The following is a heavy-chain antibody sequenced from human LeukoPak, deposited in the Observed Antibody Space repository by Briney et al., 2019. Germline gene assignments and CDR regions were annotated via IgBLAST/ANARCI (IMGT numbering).Heavy chain of an antibody. Sequence: GGSLRLSCAASGFTFSSCAMSWVRQAPGKGLEWVSAISEGGDRTFYADSVKGRSTISRDNSKNRLYLQMNSLKTGDTAVYYCAEGGSWLEYCGQGTLVTVSS. CDR2: ISEGGDRT. CDR1: GFTFSSCA. CDR3: AEGGSWLEY. J-gene: IGHJ4*02. D-gene: IGHD6-13*01. V-gene: IGHV3-23*01.